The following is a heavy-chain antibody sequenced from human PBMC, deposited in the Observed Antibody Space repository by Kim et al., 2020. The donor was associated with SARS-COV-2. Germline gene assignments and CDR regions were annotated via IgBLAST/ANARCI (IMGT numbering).Heavy chain of an antibody. D-gene: IGHD2-15*01. V-gene: IGHV4-39*01. CDR1: GGSISSSSYY. CDR2: IYYSGST. J-gene: IGHJ6*03. CDR3: ATATRRRYYYYYMDV. Sequence: SETLSLTCIVSGGSISSSSYYWGWIRQPPGKGLEWIGSIYYSGSTYYNPSLKSRVTISVDTSKNQFSLKLSSVTAADTAVYYCATATRRRYYYYYMDVWGRGARVSVSS.